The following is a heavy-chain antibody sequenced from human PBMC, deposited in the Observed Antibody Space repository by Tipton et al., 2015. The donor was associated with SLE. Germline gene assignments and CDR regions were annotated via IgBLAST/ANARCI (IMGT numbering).Heavy chain of an antibody. CDR1: GGSISSYY. CDR2: IYTSGST. CDR3: ARDDPRYYYGMDV. V-gene: IGHV4-4*07. J-gene: IGHJ6*02. Sequence: TLSLTCTVSGGSISSYYWSWIRQPAGKGLEWIGRIYTSGSTHYNPSLKSRVTMSVDTSKNQFSLKLSSVTAADTAVYYCARDDPRYYYGMDVWGQGTTVTVSS.